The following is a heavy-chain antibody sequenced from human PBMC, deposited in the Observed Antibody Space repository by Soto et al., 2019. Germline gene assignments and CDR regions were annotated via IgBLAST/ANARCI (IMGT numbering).Heavy chain of an antibody. Sequence: PSETLSLTCSVSGDSIKNHYWAWIRHSPGKGLEWIGNIYDSGSTNYSPALKSRVSMSVDTSKNLFSLKMNSVTAADTAVYYCARSSIVPVDYFDFWGQGTVVTVSS. D-gene: IGHD2-15*01. J-gene: IGHJ4*02. CDR1: GDSIKNHY. V-gene: IGHV4-59*11. CDR3: ARSSIVPVDYFDF. CDR2: IYDSGST.